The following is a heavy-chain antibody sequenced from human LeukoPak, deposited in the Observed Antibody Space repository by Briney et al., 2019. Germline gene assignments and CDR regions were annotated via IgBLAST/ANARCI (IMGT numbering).Heavy chain of an antibody. CDR3: ARARKGPVVITALDY. V-gene: IGHV1-2*04. CDR2: INPNSGGT. Sequence: ASVKVSCKAPGYTFTGYYMHWVRQAPGQGLEWMGWINPNSGGTNYAQKFQGWVTMTRDTSISTAYMELSRLRSDDTAVYYCARARKGPVVITALDYWGQGTLVTVSS. D-gene: IGHD3-22*01. CDR1: GYTFTGYY. J-gene: IGHJ4*02.